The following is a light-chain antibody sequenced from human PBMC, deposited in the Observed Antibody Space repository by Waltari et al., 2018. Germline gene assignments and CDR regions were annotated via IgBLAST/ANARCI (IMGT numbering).Light chain of an antibody. Sequence: QSALTQPPSASGAPGQMVSISCSGGSSNVGGNYVYWYQRLPGAAPKLLIYLNHQRPSGVPDRFSGSKSGTSASLAINGLRSEDEADYYCAAWDMSGTWVFGGGTKLTVL. V-gene: IGLV1-47*01. CDR1: SSNVGGNY. J-gene: IGLJ3*02. CDR3: AAWDMSGTWV. CDR2: LNH.